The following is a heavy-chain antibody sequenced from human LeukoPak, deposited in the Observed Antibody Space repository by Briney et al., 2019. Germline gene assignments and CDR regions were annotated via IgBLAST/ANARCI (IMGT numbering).Heavy chain of an antibody. CDR1: GYTFTSYY. J-gene: IGHJ6*02. V-gene: IGHV1-46*01. CDR2: INPSGGST. CDR3: ARVRTVVVPAAIEYYYYYGMDV. Sequence: ASVKVSCKASGYTFTSYYMHWVRQAPGQGLEWMGIINPSGGSTSYAQKFQGRVTMTRDTSTSTVYMELRSLRSDDTAVYYCARVRTVVVPAAIEYYYYYGMDVWGQGTTVTVSS. D-gene: IGHD2-2*02.